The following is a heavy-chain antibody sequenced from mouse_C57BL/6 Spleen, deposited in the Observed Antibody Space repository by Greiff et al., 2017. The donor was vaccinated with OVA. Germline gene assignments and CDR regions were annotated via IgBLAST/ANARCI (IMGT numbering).Heavy chain of an antibody. V-gene: IGHV5-4*01. Sequence: EVKVVESGGGLVKPGGSLKLSCAASGFTFSCYAMSWVRQTPEKRLEWVATISDGGSYTPYPDNVKGRFTISRDNAKNNLYLQMSHLTSEDTAMYYCARDRYYGSSFYFDYWGQGTTLTVSS. CDR1: GFTFSCYA. D-gene: IGHD1-1*01. J-gene: IGHJ2*01. CDR3: ARDRYYGSSFYFDY. CDR2: ISDGGSYT.